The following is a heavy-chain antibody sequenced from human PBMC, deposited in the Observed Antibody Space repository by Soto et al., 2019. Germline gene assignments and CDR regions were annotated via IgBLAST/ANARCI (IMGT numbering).Heavy chain of an antibody. D-gene: IGHD3-10*01. CDR3: ASGPSSGYYYIDV. J-gene: IGHJ6*03. CDR2: IYPGDSDT. CDR1: GYRLTTYW. Sequence: PGESLKISCKGSGYRLTTYWIGWVRQMPGKGLEWTGIIYPGDSDTRYSPSFRGQVTISADKSISTAYLQWSSLKASDTAIYYCASGPSSGYYYIDVWGKGTTVTVSS. V-gene: IGHV5-51*01.